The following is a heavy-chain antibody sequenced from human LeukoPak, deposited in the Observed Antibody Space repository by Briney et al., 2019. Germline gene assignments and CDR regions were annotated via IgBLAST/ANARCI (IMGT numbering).Heavy chain of an antibody. V-gene: IGHV3-30*18. CDR3: AKASGFFKVDY. CDR1: GFTFSSYG. Sequence: GGSLRLSCAASGFTFSSYGMHWVRQAPGKGLEWVAVISYDGSNKYYADSVKGRFTISRDNSKNTLYLQMNSLRAKDTAVYYCAKASGFFKVDYWGQGTLVTVSS. CDR2: ISYDGSNK. D-gene: IGHD3-3*01. J-gene: IGHJ4*02.